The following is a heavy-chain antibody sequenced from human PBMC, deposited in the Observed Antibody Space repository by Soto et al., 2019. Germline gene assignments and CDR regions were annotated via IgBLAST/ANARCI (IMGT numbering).Heavy chain of an antibody. CDR2: ISYDGSSK. V-gene: IGHV3-30*18. J-gene: IGHJ4*02. CDR3: SKDRRGGRAVLDS. Sequence: LRLSCAASGFSFSNYGMHWVRQAPGKGLEWVAVISYDGSSKYHADSVKGRFTISRDNSKNTLHLQMNSLRAEDTAVYYCSKDRRGGRAVLDSWGQGTPVTVSS. D-gene: IGHD2-8*01. CDR1: GFSFSNYG.